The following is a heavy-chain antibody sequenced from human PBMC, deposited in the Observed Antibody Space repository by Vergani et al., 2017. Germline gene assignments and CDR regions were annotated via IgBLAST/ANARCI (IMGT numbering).Heavy chain of an antibody. CDR1: GFTFSSYA. V-gene: IGHV3-23*01. Sequence: EVQLLESGGNLIQPGGSLRLSCGASGFTFSSYAMTWVRLAPGKGLQWVSAISGSGGNTFYTDSVKGRFTISRDNSKDTLYLQMNSLRAEYTAVYYCAKWIPEYSSGWVRNHYFDYWGQGTLVTVSS. CDR2: ISGSGGNT. D-gene: IGHD6-19*01. J-gene: IGHJ4*02. CDR3: AKWIPEYSSGWVRNHYFDY.